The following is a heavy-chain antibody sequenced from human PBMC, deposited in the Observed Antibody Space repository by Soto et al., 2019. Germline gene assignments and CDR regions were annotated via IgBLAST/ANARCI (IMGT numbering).Heavy chain of an antibody. Sequence: QVQLVESGGGVVQPGRSLRLSCAASGLTFSSYGMHWVRQAPGKGLEWVAVIWYDGSNKYYADSVKGRFTISRDNSKNTLYMQMNSLRAEDTAVYYCAGVWGGYSYGHTFDYWGQGTLVTVSS. V-gene: IGHV3-33*01. CDR1: GLTFSSYG. D-gene: IGHD5-18*01. CDR3: AGVWGGYSYGHTFDY. CDR2: IWYDGSNK. J-gene: IGHJ4*02.